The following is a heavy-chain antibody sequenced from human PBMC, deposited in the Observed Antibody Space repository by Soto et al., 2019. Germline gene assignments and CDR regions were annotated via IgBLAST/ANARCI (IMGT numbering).Heavy chain of an antibody. V-gene: IGHV4-4*07. CDR1: GGSMTSYY. CDR2: VYSSGGT. D-gene: IGHD3-3*01. CDR3: ARGQRFYDWFDP. Sequence: ETLSRTCTVSGGSMTSYYWTWIGQPAGKGLEWIGRVYSSGGTHYNPSLKSRVTISLDTSKNQFSLRLLSVTDADTAVYFCARGQRFYDWFDPWGQGTLVTVSS. J-gene: IGHJ5*02.